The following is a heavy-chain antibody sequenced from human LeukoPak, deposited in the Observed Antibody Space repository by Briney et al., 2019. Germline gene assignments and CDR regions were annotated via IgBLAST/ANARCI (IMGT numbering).Heavy chain of an antibody. Sequence: GGSLRLSCAASGFTFSSYAMSWVRQAPGKGLEWVSAISGSGGSTYYADSVKGRFTISRDNSKNTLYLQMNSLRAEDTAVYYCAKDGHYYGSGTHYYYYYMDVWGKGTTVTISS. J-gene: IGHJ6*03. CDR1: GFTFSSYA. CDR3: AKDGHYYGSGTHYYYYYMDV. CDR2: ISGSGGST. D-gene: IGHD3-10*01. V-gene: IGHV3-23*01.